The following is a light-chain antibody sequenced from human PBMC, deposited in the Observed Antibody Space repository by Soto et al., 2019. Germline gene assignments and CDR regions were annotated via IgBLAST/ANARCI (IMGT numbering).Light chain of an antibody. CDR2: DAS. V-gene: IGKV3-20*01. J-gene: IGKJ5*01. Sequence: EIVLTQSPGTLSLSPGERATLSCRASQRVYSSYLAWYQQKPGQAPRLLIYDASSRATGIPDRFSGSGSGTYFSLTISRLDAEDFAEYYCQQYGSPPITFGQGTRLEIK. CDR3: QQYGSPPIT. CDR1: QRVYSSY.